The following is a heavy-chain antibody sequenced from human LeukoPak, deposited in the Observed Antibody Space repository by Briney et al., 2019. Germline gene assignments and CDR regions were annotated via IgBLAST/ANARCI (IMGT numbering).Heavy chain of an antibody. CDR3: ASGPSDLGSSSQF. V-gene: IGHV1-2*02. Sequence: GASVKVSCKASGYTFTDYYIHWVRQAPGQGLEWMGWINPNSGGTNYAQKFQGRVTMTRDTSISTVYMELSSLRSDDTAVYYCASGPSDLGSSSQFWGQGTLVTVSS. CDR2: INPNSGGT. CDR1: GYTFTDYY. J-gene: IGHJ4*02. D-gene: IGHD6-6*01.